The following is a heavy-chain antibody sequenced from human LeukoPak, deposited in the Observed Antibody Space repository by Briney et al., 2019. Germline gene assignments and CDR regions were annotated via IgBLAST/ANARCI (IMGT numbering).Heavy chain of an antibody. V-gene: IGHV1-46*01. D-gene: IGHD5-24*01. CDR2: ISPSGGST. CDR3: ARDNSVRDEAWWFNP. CDR1: GYTFTSNY. J-gene: IGHJ5*02. Sequence: ASVKVSCKAFGYTFTSNYMHLVRQAPGQGPEWMGVISPSGGSTSYSQKFQGRVTLTRDMSTSTDYFELSSLRSEDTAVYYCARDNSVRDEAWWFNPWGQGTLVTVSS.